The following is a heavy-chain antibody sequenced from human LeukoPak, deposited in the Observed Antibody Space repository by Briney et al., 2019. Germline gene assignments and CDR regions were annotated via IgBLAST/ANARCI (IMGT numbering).Heavy chain of an antibody. Sequence: PSETLSLTCAVYGGSFSGYYWSWIRQPPGKGLEWIGEINHSGSTNYNPSLKSRVTISVGTSKNQFSLKLSSVTAADTAVYYCARGRGYCSGGSCLYYYYGMDVWGQGTTVTVSS. CDR1: GGSFSGYY. J-gene: IGHJ6*02. D-gene: IGHD2-15*01. CDR3: ARGRGYCSGGSCLYYYYGMDV. CDR2: INHSGST. V-gene: IGHV4-34*01.